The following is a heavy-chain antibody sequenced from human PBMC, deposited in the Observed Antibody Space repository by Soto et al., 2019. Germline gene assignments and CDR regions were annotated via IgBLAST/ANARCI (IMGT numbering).Heavy chain of an antibody. CDR1: GYTFTSYA. J-gene: IGHJ5*02. V-gene: IGHV1-3*01. Sequence: GASVKVSCKASGYTFTSYAMHWVRQAPGQRLEWMGWINAGNGNTKYSQKFQGRVTITRDTSASTAYMELSSLRSEDTAVYYCARAGDIVVVPAAMKYNWLDPWGQGTLVTFSS. CDR3: ARAGDIVVVPAAMKYNWLDP. CDR2: INAGNGNT. D-gene: IGHD2-2*01.